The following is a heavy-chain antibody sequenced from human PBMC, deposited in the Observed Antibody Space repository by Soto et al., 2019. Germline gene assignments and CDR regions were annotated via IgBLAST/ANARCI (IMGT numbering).Heavy chain of an antibody. CDR3: TEWSSDY. D-gene: IGHD3-3*01. CDR2: IYYGVNT. CDR1: GGSIGSTNYY. J-gene: IGHJ4*02. V-gene: IGHV4-39*02. Sequence: SETLSLTCTVSGGSIGSTNYYWGWIRQPPGKGLEWIGNIYYGVNTYYNPFLKSRLTMSIDTSKSHLSLKLTSVTAADTAFYYCTEWSSDYWGQGTLVTVSS.